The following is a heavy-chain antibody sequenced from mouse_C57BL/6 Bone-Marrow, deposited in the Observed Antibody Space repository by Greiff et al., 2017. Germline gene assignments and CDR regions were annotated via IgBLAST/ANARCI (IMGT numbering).Heavy chain of an antibody. J-gene: IGHJ4*01. D-gene: IGHD4-1*01. CDR2: IYPGNSDT. CDR1: GYTFTSYW. Sequence: VQLKQSGTVLARPGASVKMSCKTSGYTFTSYWMHWVKQRPGQGLEWIGAIYPGNSDTSYNQKFKGKAKLTAVTSASTAYMELSSLTNEDSSVYYCTRKTTAGTGPYAMDYWGQGTSVTVSA. CDR3: TRKTTAGTGPYAMDY. V-gene: IGHV1-5*01.